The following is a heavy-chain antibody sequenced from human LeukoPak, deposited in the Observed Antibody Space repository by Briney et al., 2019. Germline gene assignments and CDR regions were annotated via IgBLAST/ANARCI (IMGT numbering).Heavy chain of an antibody. D-gene: IGHD1-26*01. V-gene: IGHV1-69*05. J-gene: IGHJ4*02. Sequence: SVKVSCKASGGTFSSYAISWVRQAPGQGPEWMGRIIPIFGTANYAQKFQGRVTITTAESTSTAYMELSSLRSEDTAVYYCARGGPVGAYFDYWGQGTLVTVSS. CDR2: IIPIFGTA. CDR3: ARGGPVGAYFDY. CDR1: GGTFSSYA.